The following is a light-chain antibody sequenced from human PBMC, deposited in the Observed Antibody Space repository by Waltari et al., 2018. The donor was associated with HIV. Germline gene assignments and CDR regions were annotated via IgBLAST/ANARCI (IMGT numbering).Light chain of an antibody. J-gene: IGLJ2*01. CDR3: QSYYLTNVV. Sequence: NFMLTPPHSVPESPGKTVTISCTRSSGNIGSYLVSWYQRRPGSAPTTLIYEDDKRPSGVPDRFSGSIDSSSNSASLTISGLKTEDEADYYCQSYYLTNVVFGGGTKLTVL. CDR2: EDD. V-gene: IGLV6-57*04. CDR1: SGNIGSYL.